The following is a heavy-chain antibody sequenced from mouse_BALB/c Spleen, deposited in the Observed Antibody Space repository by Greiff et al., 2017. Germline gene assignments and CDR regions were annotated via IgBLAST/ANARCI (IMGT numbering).Heavy chain of an antibody. CDR3: ARNAASREGCAY. CDR2: IWGGGST. Sequence: VMLVESGPGLVAPSQSLSITCTVSGFSLSRYSVHWVRQPPGKGLEWLGMIWGGGSTDYNSALKSRLSISKDNSKSQVFLKMNSLQTDDTAMYYCARNAASREGCAYWGQGTLVTVSA. V-gene: IGHV2-6-4*01. J-gene: IGHJ3*01. CDR1: GFSLSRYS. D-gene: IGHD6-1*01.